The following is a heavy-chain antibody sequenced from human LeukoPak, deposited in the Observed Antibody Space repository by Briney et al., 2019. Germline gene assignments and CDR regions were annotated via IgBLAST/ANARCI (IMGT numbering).Heavy chain of an antibody. Sequence: SQTLSLTCTVSGGSISSGSYYWSWIRQPAGKGLEWIGRIYTSGSTNYNPSLKSRVTISVDTSKNQFSLKLSSVTAADTAVYYCAAVPLDNFWSGYSNYYYYYMDVWGKGTTVTVSS. CDR3: AAVPLDNFWSGYSNYYYYYMDV. J-gene: IGHJ6*03. CDR2: IYTSGST. V-gene: IGHV4-61*02. CDR1: GGSISSGSYY. D-gene: IGHD3-3*01.